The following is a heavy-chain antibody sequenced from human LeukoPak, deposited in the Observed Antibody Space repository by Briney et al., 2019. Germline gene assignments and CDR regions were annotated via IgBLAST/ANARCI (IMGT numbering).Heavy chain of an antibody. J-gene: IGHJ6*02. CDR2: ITGSGGNT. CDR3: AKAASSSWPSYYYGMDV. D-gene: IGHD6-13*01. Sequence: GGSLRLSCSASGFIFSSYSMRWVPQAPGKGLEWVSVITGSGGNTYYADSVKGRFTISKDNSKNTVYLQMSSLRVDDTAVYYCAKAASSSWPSYYYGMDVWGQGTTVTVSS. CDR1: GFIFSSYS. V-gene: IGHV3-23*01.